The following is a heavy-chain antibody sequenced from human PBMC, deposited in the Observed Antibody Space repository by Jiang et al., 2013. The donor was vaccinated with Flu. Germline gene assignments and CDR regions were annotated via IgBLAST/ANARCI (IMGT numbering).Heavy chain of an antibody. CDR3: ARSISGSPFDY. Sequence: ETLSLTCTVSGASISYYYWSWIRQPAGKGLEWIGRIYTSGSINYNPSLMSRVTMSVDTSKNQFSLKLSFVTAADTAVYYCARSISGSPFDYWGQGSLVTVSS. CDR2: IYTSGSI. CDR1: GASISYYY. D-gene: IGHD1-26*01. V-gene: IGHV4-4*07. J-gene: IGHJ4*02.